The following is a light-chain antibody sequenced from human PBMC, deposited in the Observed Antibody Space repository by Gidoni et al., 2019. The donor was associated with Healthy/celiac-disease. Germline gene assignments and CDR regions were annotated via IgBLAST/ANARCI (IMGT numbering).Light chain of an antibody. CDR2: DAS. J-gene: IGKJ3*01. CDR1: QSVSSY. Sequence: EIVLTQSPATLSLSPGERATLSCRASQSVSSYLAWDQQKPGQAPRLLIYDASNRATGIPARFSGSGSGTDFTLTISSLEPEDFAVYYCQQRSNWAGFTFGPGTKVDIK. CDR3: QQRSNWAGFT. V-gene: IGKV3-11*01.